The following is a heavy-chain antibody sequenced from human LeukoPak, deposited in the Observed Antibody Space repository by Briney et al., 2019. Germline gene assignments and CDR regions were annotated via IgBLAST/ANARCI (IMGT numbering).Heavy chain of an antibody. CDR3: ARETEKQWQY. CDR2: INHSGST. Sequence: SETLSLTCGVYGGSSSGYYWSWIRQPPGKGLEWIGEINHSGSTKYNPSVKSRVTISVDTSKNQFSLTLRSVTAADTAVYYCARETEKQWQYWGQGTMATVSS. J-gene: IGHJ3*01. V-gene: IGHV4-34*01. D-gene: IGHD6-19*01. CDR1: GGSSSGYY.